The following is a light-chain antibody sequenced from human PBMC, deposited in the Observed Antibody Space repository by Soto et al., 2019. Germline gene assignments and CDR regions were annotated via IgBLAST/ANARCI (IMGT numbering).Light chain of an antibody. CDR2: GAS. J-gene: IGKJ1*01. V-gene: IGKV3-20*01. CDR3: QQYGTSGT. Sequence: EIVFTQSPGTLSLSPGERATLSCRASQSVSNNYLAWSQRKPGQAPRLLIYGASNRATGSPDRFSGSGSGTDFTLTISRLEPEDFAVYYCQQYGTSGTFGQGTKVDIK. CDR1: QSVSNNY.